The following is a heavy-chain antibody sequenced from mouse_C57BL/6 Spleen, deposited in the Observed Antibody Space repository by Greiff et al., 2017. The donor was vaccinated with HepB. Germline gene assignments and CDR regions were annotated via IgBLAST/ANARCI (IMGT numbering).Heavy chain of an antibody. CDR3: ARHGGYGNYAMDY. D-gene: IGHD2-1*01. J-gene: IGHJ4*01. V-gene: IGHV2-6-1*01. Sequence: VQRVESGPGLVAPSQSLSITCTVSGFSLTSYGVHWVRQPPGKGLEWLVVIWSDGSTTYNSALKSRLSISKDNSKSQVFLKMNSLQTDDTAMYYCARHGGYGNYAMDYWGQGTSVTVSS. CDR1: GFSLTSYG. CDR2: IWSDGST.